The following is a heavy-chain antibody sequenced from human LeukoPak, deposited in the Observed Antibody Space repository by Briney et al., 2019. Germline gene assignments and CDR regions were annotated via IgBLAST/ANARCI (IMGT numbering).Heavy chain of an antibody. V-gene: IGHV4-61*01. J-gene: IGHJ5*02. CDR1: GGSVSSGRYY. D-gene: IGHD6-19*01. CDR2: FYYSGST. CDR3: ARAAVAATVWFDP. Sequence: PSETLSLTCTVSGGSVSSGRYYWSWIRQPPGKGLEWIGYFYYSGSTNYNPSLKTRVTISVDTSKNQFSLKVSSVTAADTAVYYCARAAVAATVWFDPWGQGTLVTVSS.